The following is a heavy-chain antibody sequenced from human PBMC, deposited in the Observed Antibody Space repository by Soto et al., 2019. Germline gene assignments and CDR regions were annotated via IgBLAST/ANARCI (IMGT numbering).Heavy chain of an antibody. J-gene: IGHJ4*02. CDR2: IYHSGNT. CDR3: ARVHGDYGRYFDY. CDR1: GGSISSSVYS. Sequence: SETLSLTCAVSGGSISSSVYSWSWVRQPLGKGLEWVGYIYHSGNTYYNPSLKSRVNISADRSKNQFSLKLSSVTAADTAVYFCARVHGDYGRYFDYWGQGTLVTVSS. V-gene: IGHV4-30-2*01. D-gene: IGHD4-17*01.